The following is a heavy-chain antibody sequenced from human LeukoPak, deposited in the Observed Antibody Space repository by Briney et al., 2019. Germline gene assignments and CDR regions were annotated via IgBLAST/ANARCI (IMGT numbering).Heavy chain of an antibody. Sequence: GGSLRLSCAASGFTFSSYAMSWVRQAPGKGLEWASAISGSGGSTYYADSVKGRFTISRDNSKNTLYLQMNSLRAEDTAVYYCAKDCSSSWYALDAFDIWGQGTMVTVSS. J-gene: IGHJ3*02. CDR2: ISGSGGST. CDR1: GFTFSSYA. D-gene: IGHD6-13*01. V-gene: IGHV3-23*01. CDR3: AKDCSSSWYALDAFDI.